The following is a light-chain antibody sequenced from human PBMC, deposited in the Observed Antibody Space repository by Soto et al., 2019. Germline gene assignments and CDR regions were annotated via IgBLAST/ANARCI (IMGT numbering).Light chain of an antibody. J-gene: IGLJ2*01. Sequence: QSALTQSRSVSGSPGQSVTISCTGTSSDVGGYNYVSWYQQHPGKAPKLMIYDVSKRPSGVPDRFSGSKSGNTASLTISGLQAEDEADYYCCSYADNYVVFGGGTKVTV. V-gene: IGLV2-11*01. CDR2: DVS. CDR3: CSYADNYVV. CDR1: SSDVGGYNY.